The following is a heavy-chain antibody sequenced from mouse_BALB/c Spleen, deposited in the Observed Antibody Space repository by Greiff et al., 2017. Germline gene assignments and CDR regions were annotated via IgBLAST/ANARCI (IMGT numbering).Heavy chain of an antibody. CDR1: GFTFSSYA. J-gene: IGHJ1*01. CDR3: AREGDYYGSSWYFDV. Sequence: EVKLQESGGGLVKPGGSLKLSCAASGFTFSSYAMSWVRQSPEKRLEWVAEISSGGSYTYYPDTVTGRFTISRDNAKNTLYLEMSSLRSEDTAMYYCAREGDYYGSSWYFDVWGAGTTVTVSS. D-gene: IGHD1-1*01. CDR2: ISSGGSYT. V-gene: IGHV5-9-4*01.